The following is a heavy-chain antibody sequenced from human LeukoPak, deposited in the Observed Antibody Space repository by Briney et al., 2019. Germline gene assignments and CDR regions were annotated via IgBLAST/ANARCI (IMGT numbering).Heavy chain of an antibody. V-gene: IGHV3-23*01. CDR1: GFTFSSYA. CDR3: AKMNVLTGYYTPNFDF. CDR2: VSGSGSST. D-gene: IGHD3-9*01. J-gene: IGHJ4*02. Sequence: PGGSLRLSCAASGFTFSSYAMSWVRQAPRKGLEWVSVVSGSGSSTDYADSVEGRFTISRDNSKNTLYLQMSSLSAEDTAVYYCAKMNVLTGYYTPNFDFWGQGTLVTVSS.